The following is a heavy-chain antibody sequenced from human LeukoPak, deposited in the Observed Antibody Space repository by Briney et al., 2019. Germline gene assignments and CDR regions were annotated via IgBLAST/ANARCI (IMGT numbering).Heavy chain of an antibody. V-gene: IGHV1-2*02. CDR1: GYTFTGYF. D-gene: IGHD1-26*01. CDR2: INANSGGT. CDR3: AIEIVGATNGTDY. J-gene: IGHJ4*02. Sequence: ASVTVSCKASGYTFTGYFMHWVRQAPGQGLEWMGWINANSGGTSYAQKFQGRVTMTRDTSISTAYLELSGLRSDDTAVYYCAIEIVGATNGTDYWGQGTLVTVSS.